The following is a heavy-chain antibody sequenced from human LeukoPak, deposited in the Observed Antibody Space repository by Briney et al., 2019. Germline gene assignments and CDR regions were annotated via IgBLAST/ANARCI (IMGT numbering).Heavy chain of an antibody. CDR2: INSDGSST. V-gene: IGHV3-74*01. CDR1: GFTFSSYW. Sequence: GGSLRLSCAASGFTFSSYWMHWVHQAPGQGLVWVSRINSDGSSTSYADSVKGRFTISRDNAKNTLYLQMNSLRAEDTAVYYCARSYDFWSGYQPHFDYWGQGTLVTVSS. D-gene: IGHD3-3*01. CDR3: ARSYDFWSGYQPHFDY. J-gene: IGHJ4*02.